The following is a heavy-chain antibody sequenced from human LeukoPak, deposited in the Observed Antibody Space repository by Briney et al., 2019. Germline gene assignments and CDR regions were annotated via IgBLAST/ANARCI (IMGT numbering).Heavy chain of an antibody. CDR2: ISGSGGST. D-gene: IGHD3-3*01. J-gene: IGHJ5*02. CDR3: AKDGRDYDFWSGPNWFDP. CDR1: GFTFSSYA. V-gene: IGHV3-23*01. Sequence: GGSLRLSCAASGFTFSSYAMSWVRQAPGKGLEWVSAISGSGGSTYYADSVKGRFTISRDNSKNTLYLQMNSLRAEDTAVYYCAKDGRDYDFWSGPNWFDPWGQGTLVTVSS.